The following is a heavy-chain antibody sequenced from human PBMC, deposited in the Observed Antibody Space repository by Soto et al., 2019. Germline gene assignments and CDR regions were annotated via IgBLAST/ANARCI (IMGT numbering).Heavy chain of an antibody. V-gene: IGHV1-69*13. CDR1: GGTFSSYA. J-gene: IGHJ4*02. Sequence: SVKVSCKASGGTFSSYAISWVRQAPGQGLEWMGGIIPIFGTANYAQKFQGRVTITADESTSTAYMELSSLRSEDTAVYYCAGELIVGATGSDFDYWGQGTLVTVSS. D-gene: IGHD1-26*01. CDR2: IIPIFGTA. CDR3: AGELIVGATGSDFDY.